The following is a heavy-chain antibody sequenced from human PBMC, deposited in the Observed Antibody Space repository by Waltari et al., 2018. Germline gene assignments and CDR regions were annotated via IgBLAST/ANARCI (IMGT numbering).Heavy chain of an antibody. CDR3: ARDQWFAFDI. J-gene: IGHJ3*02. CDR2: IKKDGSEE. Sequence: EVQLVESGGGLVQPGGSLRLSCAASGFTLSSYWMSWVRQAPGKGLGWGDNIKKDGSEEYYVDAVRGRFTISRDNAKNSLYLQMNSLRPEDTAVYYCARDQWFAFDIWGQGTMVTVSS. V-gene: IGHV3-7*01. D-gene: IGHD3-22*01. CDR1: GFTLSSYW.